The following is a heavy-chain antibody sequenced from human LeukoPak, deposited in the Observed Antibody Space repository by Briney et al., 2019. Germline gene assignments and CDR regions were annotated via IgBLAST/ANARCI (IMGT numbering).Heavy chain of an antibody. CDR3: ARVSGSYDY. D-gene: IGHD1-26*01. J-gene: IGHJ4*02. Sequence: PSETLSLTCAVYGGSFSGYYWSWIRQPPGKGLGWIGEINHSGSTNYNPSLKSRVTISVDTSKNQFSLKLSSVTAADTAVYYCARVSGSYDYWGQGTLVTVSS. CDR1: GGSFSGYY. V-gene: IGHV4-34*01. CDR2: INHSGST.